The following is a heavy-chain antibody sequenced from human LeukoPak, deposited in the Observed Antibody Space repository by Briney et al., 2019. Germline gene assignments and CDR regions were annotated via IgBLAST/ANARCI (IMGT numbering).Heavy chain of an antibody. V-gene: IGHV4-59*01. J-gene: IGHJ4*02. CDR2: IYYSGST. CDR3: ARHRYSSGWYGGILDY. CDR1: GGSISSYY. D-gene: IGHD6-19*01. Sequence: SETLSLTCTVSGGSISSYYWSWIRQPPGKGLEWIGYIYYSGSTNYNPSLKSRVTISVDTSKNQFSLKLSSVTAADTAMYYCARHRYSSGWYGGILDYWGQGTLVTVSS.